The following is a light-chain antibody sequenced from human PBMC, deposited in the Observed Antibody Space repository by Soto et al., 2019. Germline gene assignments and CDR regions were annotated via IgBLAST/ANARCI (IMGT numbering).Light chain of an antibody. Sequence: ETVLTESPGTLSLSPGERATXCXXARQSVSSSYLAWYQQRPGQAPRLLIYGASIRATGIPDRFSGSGSGTDFTLTISRLEPEDFAVYYCQQYGSSGTFGQGTKVDIK. CDR3: QQYGSSGT. V-gene: IGKV3-20*01. CDR1: QSVSSSY. J-gene: IGKJ1*01. CDR2: GAS.